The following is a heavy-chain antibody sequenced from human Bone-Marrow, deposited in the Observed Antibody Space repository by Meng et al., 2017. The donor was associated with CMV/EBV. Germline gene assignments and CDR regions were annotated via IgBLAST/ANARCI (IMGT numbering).Heavy chain of an antibody. V-gene: IGHV3-30*02. CDR3: AKDLVVVVRGGMDV. D-gene: IGHD2-2*01. CDR2: IRYDGSNK. J-gene: IGHJ6*02. CDR1: GFIFSSYG. Sequence: GESLKISCAASGFIFSSYGMHWVRQAPGKGLEWVAFIRYDGSNKYYADSVKGRFTISRDNSKNTLYLQMNSLRAEDTAVYYCAKDLVVVVRGGMDVWGQGTTVTVSS.